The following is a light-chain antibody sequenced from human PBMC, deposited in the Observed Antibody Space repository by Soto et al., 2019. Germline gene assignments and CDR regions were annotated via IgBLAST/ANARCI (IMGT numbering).Light chain of an antibody. CDR2: GAS. Sequence: EIVLTQSPGTLSLSPGERATLSCRASQSVSSSYLAWYQQKPGQAPRLLIYGASRRATGVPYRVRGSGSGTDITLTISSVKPEDFEVYYYQQRSDWPPITFGQGTLLEI. CDR3: QQRSDWPPIT. V-gene: IGKV3D-20*02. CDR1: QSVSSSY. J-gene: IGKJ5*01.